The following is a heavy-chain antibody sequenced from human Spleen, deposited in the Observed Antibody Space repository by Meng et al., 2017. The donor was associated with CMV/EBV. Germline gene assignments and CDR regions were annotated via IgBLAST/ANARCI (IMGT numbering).Heavy chain of an antibody. CDR2: ISSNGGTI. CDR3: VRMSGSYYWF. Sequence: GGSLRLSCTASGFTFRSYGMHWVRQAPGRGLEWVSYISSNGGTIYYRDSVKGRFTISRDDTEKSLYLQMNSLRADDTAVYYCVRMSGSYYWFWGQGTLVTVSS. J-gene: IGHJ4*02. D-gene: IGHD1-26*01. CDR1: GFTFRSYG. V-gene: IGHV3-48*04.